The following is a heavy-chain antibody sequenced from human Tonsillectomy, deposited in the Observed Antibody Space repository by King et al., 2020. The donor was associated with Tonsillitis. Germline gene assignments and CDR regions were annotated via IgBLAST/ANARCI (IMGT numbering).Heavy chain of an antibody. V-gene: IGHV4-39*01. D-gene: IGHD3-9*01. CDR1: GGSISSSSYY. J-gene: IGHJ4*02. Sequence: QLQESGPGLVKPSETLSLTCTVSGGSISSSSYYWGWFRQPPGKGLEWIGGINYIGSTYYNPSLKSRVTRSVATSKNQFSLKLSSLTAADTAVYYCAVYAILTGYFDYWGQGTLVTVSS. CDR3: AVYAILTGYFDY. CDR2: INYIGST.